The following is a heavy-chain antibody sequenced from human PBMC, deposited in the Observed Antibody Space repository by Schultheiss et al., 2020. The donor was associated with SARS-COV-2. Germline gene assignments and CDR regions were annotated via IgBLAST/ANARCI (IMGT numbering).Heavy chain of an antibody. D-gene: IGHD6-13*01. Sequence: SETLSLTCTVSCGSISSSNCYWGWIRQPPGKGLEWIGSIYYSGSTYYNPSLKSRVTISVDTSKNQFSLKLSSVTAADTAVYYCARYWLASSSWEYFDYWGQGTLVTVSS. CDR3: ARYWLASSSWEYFDY. J-gene: IGHJ4*02. CDR2: IYYSGST. V-gene: IGHV4-39*01. CDR1: CGSISSSNCY.